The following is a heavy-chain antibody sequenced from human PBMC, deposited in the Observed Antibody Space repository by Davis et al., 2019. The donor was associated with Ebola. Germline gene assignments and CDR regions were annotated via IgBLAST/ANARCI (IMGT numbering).Heavy chain of an antibody. CDR3: ARDGFIAVAGYYFDY. CDR2: INPNSGGT. CDR1: GYTFTGYY. Sequence: AASVKVSCKASGYTFTGYYMHWVRQAPGQGLEWMGWINPNSGGTNYAQKFQGWVTMTRDTSTSTAYMELRSLRSDDTAVYYCARDGFIAVAGYYFDYWGQGTLVTVSS. D-gene: IGHD6-19*01. J-gene: IGHJ4*02. V-gene: IGHV1-2*04.